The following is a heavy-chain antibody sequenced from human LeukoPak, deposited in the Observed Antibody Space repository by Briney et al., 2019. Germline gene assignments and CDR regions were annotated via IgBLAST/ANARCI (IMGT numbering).Heavy chain of an antibody. D-gene: IGHD6-19*01. CDR3: ASSVYSSGWYPFDY. Sequence: PGGSLRLSCAASGFTFSSYAMSWVRQAPGKGLEWVSAISGSGGSTYYADSVKGRFTIFRDNSKNTLYLQMNSLRAEDTAVYYCASSVYSSGWYPFDYWGQGTLVTVSS. V-gene: IGHV3-23*01. J-gene: IGHJ4*02. CDR2: ISGSGGST. CDR1: GFTFSSYA.